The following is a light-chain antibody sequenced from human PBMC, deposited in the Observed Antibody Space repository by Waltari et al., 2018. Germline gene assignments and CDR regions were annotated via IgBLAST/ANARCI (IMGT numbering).Light chain of an antibody. V-gene: IGKV3-20*01. Sequence: EIVLPQSPGTLSLSSGERATLSCRTSQSISRYLAWYQQKPGQAPRLLIYHASSRATGIPDRFSGSGSGTDFSLTISRLEPEDCAVYYCQHYVTLPVTFGQGTKVEIK. J-gene: IGKJ1*01. CDR2: HAS. CDR3: QHYVTLPVT. CDR1: QSISRY.